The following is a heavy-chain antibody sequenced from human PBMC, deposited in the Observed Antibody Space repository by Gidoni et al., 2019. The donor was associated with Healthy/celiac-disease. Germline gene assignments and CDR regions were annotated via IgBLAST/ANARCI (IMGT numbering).Heavy chain of an antibody. CDR3: ARDGGYSGYDRLGYFDY. D-gene: IGHD5-12*01. CDR1: GFTFSSYS. Sequence: EVQLVESGGGLVQPGGSLRLSCAASGFTFSSYSMNWVRQAPGKGLEWVSYISSSSSTIYYADSVKGRFTISRDNAKNSLYLQMNSLRDEDTAVYYCARDGGYSGYDRLGYFDYWGQGTLVTVSS. CDR2: ISSSSSTI. J-gene: IGHJ4*02. V-gene: IGHV3-48*02.